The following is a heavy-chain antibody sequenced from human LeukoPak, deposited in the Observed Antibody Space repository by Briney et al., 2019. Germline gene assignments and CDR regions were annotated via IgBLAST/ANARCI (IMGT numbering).Heavy chain of an antibody. V-gene: IGHV4-59*08. CDR3: AGQVRDYDFWSGYWIDP. CDR1: GGSVSSYY. J-gene: IGHJ5*02. D-gene: IGHD3-3*01. Sequence: NPSETLSLTCTVSGGSVSSYYWSWIRQPPGKGLEWIGYIYYSGSTNYNPSLKSRVTISVDTSKNQFSLELSSVTAADTAVYYCAGQVRDYDFWSGYWIDPWGQGTLVTVSS. CDR2: IYYSGST.